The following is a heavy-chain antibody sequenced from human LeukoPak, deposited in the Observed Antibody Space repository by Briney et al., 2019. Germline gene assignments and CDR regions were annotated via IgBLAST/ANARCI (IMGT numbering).Heavy chain of an antibody. CDR2: INPNSGGT. CDR3: ARELVIRSARFYYFDY. J-gene: IGHJ4*02. Sequence: ASVKVSCKASGYTFTGYYMHWVRQAPGQGLEWMGWINPNSGGTNYAQKFQGRVTMTRDTSISTAYMELSRLRSDDTAVYYCARELVIRSARFYYFDYWGQGTLVTVSS. V-gene: IGHV1-2*02. D-gene: IGHD3-9*01. CDR1: GYTFTGYY.